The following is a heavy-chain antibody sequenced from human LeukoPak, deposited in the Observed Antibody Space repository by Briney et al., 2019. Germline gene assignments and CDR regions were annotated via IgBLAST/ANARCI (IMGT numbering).Heavy chain of an antibody. CDR2: INSDGRSR. J-gene: IGHJ6*02. CDR3: ARDKLTGGMDV. D-gene: IGHD1-7*01. CDR1: GFTFSSHW. Sequence: PGGSLRLSCAASGFTFSSHWMHWVRQAPGKGLVWVSRINSDGRSRSYADSVKGRFTISRDNAKNTLDLEMISLRAEHTAVYFCARDKLTGGMDVWGQGTTVTVSS. V-gene: IGHV3-74*01.